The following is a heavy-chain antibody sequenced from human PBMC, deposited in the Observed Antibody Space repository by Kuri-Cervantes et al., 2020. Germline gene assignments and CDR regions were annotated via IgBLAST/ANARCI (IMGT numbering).Heavy chain of an antibody. CDR1: GYTFTSYD. V-gene: IGHV1-2*02. CDR3: ARQIVVDAFDI. D-gene: IGHD3-22*01. Sequence: ASVKVSCKASGYTFTSYDINWVRQATGQGLEWMGWINPNSGGTNYAQKFQGRVTMTRDTSISTAYMELSRLRSDDTAVYYCARQIVVDAFDIWGQGTMVTVSS. CDR2: INPNSGGT. J-gene: IGHJ3*02.